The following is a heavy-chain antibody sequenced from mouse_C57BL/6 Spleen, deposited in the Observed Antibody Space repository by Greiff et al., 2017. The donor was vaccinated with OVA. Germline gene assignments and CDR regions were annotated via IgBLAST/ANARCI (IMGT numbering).Heavy chain of an antibody. V-gene: IGHV1-50*01. D-gene: IGHD1-1*01. CDR3: ARWYSSLSYFDY. Sequence: QVQLQQPGAELVKPGASVKLSCKASGYTFTSYWMQWVKQRPGPGLEWIGELDPSDSYTNYNQKLKGKATLTVDTSSSTAYMQLSSLTSEDSAVYYCARWYSSLSYFDYWGQGTTLTVSS. CDR2: LDPSDSYT. J-gene: IGHJ2*01. CDR1: GYTFTSYW.